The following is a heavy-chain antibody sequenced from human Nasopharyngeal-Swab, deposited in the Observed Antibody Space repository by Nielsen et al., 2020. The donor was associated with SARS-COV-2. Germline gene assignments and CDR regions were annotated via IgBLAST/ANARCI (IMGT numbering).Heavy chain of an antibody. J-gene: IGHJ4*02. CDR2: IYHSGST. CDR3: ASAEGGVSSFDY. D-gene: IGHD6-6*01. CDR1: GYSISSGYY. Sequence: GSLRLSCTVSGYSISSGYYWGWIRQPPGKGLEWIGSIYHSGSTYYNPSLKSRVTISVDTSKNQFSLKLSSVTAADTAVYYCASAEGGVSSFDYWGQGTLVTVSS. V-gene: IGHV4-38-2*02.